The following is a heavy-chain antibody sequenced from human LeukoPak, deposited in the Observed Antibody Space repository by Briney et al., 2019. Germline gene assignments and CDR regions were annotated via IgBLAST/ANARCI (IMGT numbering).Heavy chain of an antibody. Sequence: PSETLSLTCTVSGGSISSGSYYWSWIRQPAGKGLEWIGRIYTSGSTNYNPSLKSRVTISVDTSKNQFSLKLSSVTAADTAVYYCGFQYDSGSYYPDYWGQGTLVTVSS. CDR1: GGSISSGSYY. CDR2: IYTSGST. D-gene: IGHD3-10*01. CDR3: GFQYDSGSYYPDY. V-gene: IGHV4-61*02. J-gene: IGHJ4*02.